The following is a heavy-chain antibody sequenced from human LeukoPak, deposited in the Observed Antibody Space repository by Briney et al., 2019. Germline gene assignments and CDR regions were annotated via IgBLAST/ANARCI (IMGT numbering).Heavy chain of an antibody. V-gene: IGHV4-59*01. J-gene: IGHJ5*02. CDR2: IYYSGST. CDR1: GGSISSYY. D-gene: IGHD6-19*01. CDR3: AREIAVAAYNWFDP. Sequence: PSETLSLTCTVSGGSISSYYWSWIRQPPGKGLEWIGYIYYSGSTNYNPSLKSRVTISVDTSKNQFSLKLSSVTAADTAVYYCAREIAVAAYNWFDPWGQGTLVTVSS.